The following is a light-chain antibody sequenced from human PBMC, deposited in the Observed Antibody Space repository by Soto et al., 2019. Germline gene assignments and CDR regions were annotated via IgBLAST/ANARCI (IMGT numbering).Light chain of an antibody. CDR3: QHRSAWPIT. J-gene: IGKJ4*01. Sequence: EIVLTQSPVTLSLSPGESATLSCRASQGLSGHLVWYQQKRGQAPRLLIYDASKRATGIPARFSGSGSGTDFTLTISSLEPGDFAVYYCQHRSAWPITFGGGTKVEIK. CDR2: DAS. CDR1: QGLSGH. V-gene: IGKV3-11*01.